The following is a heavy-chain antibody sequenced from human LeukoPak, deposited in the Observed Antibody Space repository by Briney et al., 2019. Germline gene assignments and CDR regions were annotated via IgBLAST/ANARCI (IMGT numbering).Heavy chain of an antibody. D-gene: IGHD7-27*01. V-gene: IGHV4-31*03. Sequence: SQTLSLTCTVSGGSISSGVYYWSWIRQHPGKGLEWIGYIYYSGSTYYNPSLKSRVTISVDTSKNQFSLKLSSVTAADTAVYYCARYLKTWGPRNYYYYMDVWGKGTTVTVSS. CDR2: IYYSGST. CDR3: ARYLKTWGPRNYYYYMDV. CDR1: GGSISSGVYY. J-gene: IGHJ6*03.